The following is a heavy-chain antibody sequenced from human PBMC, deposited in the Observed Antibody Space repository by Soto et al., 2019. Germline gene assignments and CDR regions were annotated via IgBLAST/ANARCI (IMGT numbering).Heavy chain of an antibody. CDR3: ANIEMATISRPY. CDR2: VIPIFGTA. V-gene: IGHV1-69*13. CDR1: GGTFSSYA. D-gene: IGHD5-12*01. Sequence: GASVKVSCTASGGTFSSYAISWVRQAPGQGLEWMGGVIPIFGTANYAQKFQGRVTITADESTSTAYMELSSLRSEDTAVYYCANIEMATISRPYWGQGTLVTVSS. J-gene: IGHJ4*02.